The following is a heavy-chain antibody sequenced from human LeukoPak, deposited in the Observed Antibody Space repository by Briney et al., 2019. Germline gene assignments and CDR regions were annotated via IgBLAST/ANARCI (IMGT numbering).Heavy chain of an antibody. D-gene: IGHD6-19*01. CDR1: GFTFSSYW. Sequence: GGSLRLSCAASGFTFSSYWMSWVRQAPGKGLEWVANIKQDGSEKYYVDSVKGRFTISRDNAKNTLYLQMNSLRAEDTAVYYCARVLRDPKRGWQWLVPCDYWGQGTLVTVSS. CDR3: ARVLRDPKRGWQWLVPCDY. V-gene: IGHV3-7*01. J-gene: IGHJ4*02. CDR2: IKQDGSEK.